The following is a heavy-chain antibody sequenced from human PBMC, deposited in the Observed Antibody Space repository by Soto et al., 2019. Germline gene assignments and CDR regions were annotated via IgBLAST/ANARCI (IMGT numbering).Heavy chain of an antibody. J-gene: IGHJ6*02. D-gene: IGHD6-13*01. Sequence: QVQLQQRGAGLLKPSETLSLTCAVYGGSFSGYYWSWIRQPPGKGLEWIGEINHSGSTNYNPSLKSRVTISVDTSKNQFSLNLSSVTAADTAVYYCAGGRGRQQLVMSYYYGMDVWGQGTTVTVSS. CDR3: AGGRGRQQLVMSYYYGMDV. CDR2: INHSGST. V-gene: IGHV4-34*01. CDR1: GGSFSGYY.